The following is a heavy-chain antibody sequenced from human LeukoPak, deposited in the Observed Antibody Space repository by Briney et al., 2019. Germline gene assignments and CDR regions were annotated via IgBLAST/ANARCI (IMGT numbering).Heavy chain of an antibody. CDR1: GFTFSSYE. D-gene: IGHD3-22*01. Sequence: GGSLRLSCVASGFTFSSYETNWVRQAPGKGPEGVSYITGSRSTIYYADFVRGRFPFSRDNAKNSLYLQMHSLRAEDTAVYYCAREELGSSGYSSLDCWGQGTLVTVSS. CDR3: AREELGSSGYSSLDC. V-gene: IGHV3-48*03. CDR2: ITGSRSTI. J-gene: IGHJ4*02.